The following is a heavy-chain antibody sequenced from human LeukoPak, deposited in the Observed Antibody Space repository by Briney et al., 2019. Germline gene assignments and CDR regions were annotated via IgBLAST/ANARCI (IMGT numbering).Heavy chain of an antibody. CDR1: GGSIRSYY. CDR3: ARATAGTGYYFDF. Sequence: SETLSLTCTVSGGSIRSYYWSWIRQPPGKGLEWIGYIHYSGSTSYNPSLKSRVTISVDTSKNQFSLKLSSVTAADTAVYYCARATAGTGYYFDFWGLGTLLTVSS. CDR2: IHYSGST. J-gene: IGHJ4*02. V-gene: IGHV4-59*01. D-gene: IGHD6-13*01.